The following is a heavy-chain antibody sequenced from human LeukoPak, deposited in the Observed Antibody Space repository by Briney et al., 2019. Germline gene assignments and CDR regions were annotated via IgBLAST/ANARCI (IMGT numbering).Heavy chain of an antibody. CDR2: ITGSSSFI. D-gene: IGHD6-19*01. CDR3: ARGPYHTVGSGWYSDAFDI. CDR1: GFTFSSYS. Sequence: PGGSLRLSCAASGFTFSSYSINWVRQAPAQGLERVSSITGSSSFIYYADSVKGRFTISRDNAKNSLHLQMNSLRAEDTAVYYCARGPYHTVGSGWYSDAFDIWGQGTMVTVSS. J-gene: IGHJ3*02. V-gene: IGHV3-21*01.